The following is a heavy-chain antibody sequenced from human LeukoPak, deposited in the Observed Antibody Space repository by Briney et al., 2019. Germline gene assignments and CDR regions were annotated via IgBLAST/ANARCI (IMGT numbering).Heavy chain of an antibody. Sequence: SETLSLTCTVSGGSISPYYWSWIRQPPGKGLEWIGYIYYSGSTNYNPSLKSRVTISVDTSKNQFSLKLSSVTAADTAVYYCARDRCSSTSCYLRYWGQGTLVTVSS. CDR2: IYYSGST. CDR1: GGSISPYY. V-gene: IGHV4-59*01. D-gene: IGHD2-2*01. J-gene: IGHJ4*02. CDR3: ARDRCSSTSCYLRY.